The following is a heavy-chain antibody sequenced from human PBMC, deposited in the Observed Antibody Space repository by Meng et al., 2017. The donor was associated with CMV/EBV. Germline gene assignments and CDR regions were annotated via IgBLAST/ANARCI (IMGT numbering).Heavy chain of an antibody. D-gene: IGHD3-10*01. CDR3: VTWLWFGELSGYYFDY. J-gene: IGHJ4*02. Sequence: QGQLQESGAGLVKPSETLSLTCTVSGGSISSSSYYWGWIRQPPGKGLEWIGSIYYSGSTYYNPSLKSRVTISVDTSKNQFSLKLSSVTAADTAVYYCVTWLWFGELSGYYFDYWGQGTLVTVSS. CDR1: GGSISSSSYY. V-gene: IGHV4-39*07. CDR2: IYYSGST.